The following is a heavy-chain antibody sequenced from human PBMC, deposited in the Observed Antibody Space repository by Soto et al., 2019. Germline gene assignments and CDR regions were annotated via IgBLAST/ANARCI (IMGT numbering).Heavy chain of an antibody. V-gene: IGHV3-74*01. J-gene: IGHJ4*01. CDR1: GFTFTSYW. CDR2: IKGDETTS. Sequence: EVQVVESGGASVQPGGSLRLSCAASGFTFTSYWIHWVRQAPGKGLLWMSRIKGDETTSSYADSVKGRFTISRNNAKNTVYLQMNSLRAEDTAVYYCARGAFGSYYVDYWGHGTLVTVSS. CDR3: ARGAFGSYYVDY. D-gene: IGHD3-10*01.